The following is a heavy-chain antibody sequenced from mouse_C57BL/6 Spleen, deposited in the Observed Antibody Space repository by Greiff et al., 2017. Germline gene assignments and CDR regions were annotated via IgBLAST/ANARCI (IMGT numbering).Heavy chain of an antibody. V-gene: IGHV5-6*01. CDR3: ARQEDSSGSFAY. D-gene: IGHD3-2*02. J-gene: IGHJ3*01. CDR2: ISSGGSYT. CDR1: GFTFSSYG. Sequence: EVQGVESGGDLVKPGGSLKLSCAASGFTFSSYGMSWVRQTPDKRLEWVATISSGGSYTYYPDSVKGRFTISRDNAKNTLYLQMSSLKSEDTAMYYCARQEDSSGSFAYWGQGTLVTVSA.